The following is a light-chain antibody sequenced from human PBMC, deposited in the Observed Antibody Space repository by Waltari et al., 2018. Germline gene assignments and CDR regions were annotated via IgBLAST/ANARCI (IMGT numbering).Light chain of an antibody. Sequence: SYDLTQPPSVSVSPGQTVTISCSGHNLGNKYVSWYQQKAGQAPLLVVYARDRRPSGFPERFSGSNSDTTATLTISGTQAIDEADYYCQTWDSSLVVFGGGTKLTVL. J-gene: IGLJ2*01. CDR3: QTWDSSLVV. CDR1: NLGNKY. CDR2: ARD. V-gene: IGLV3-1*01.